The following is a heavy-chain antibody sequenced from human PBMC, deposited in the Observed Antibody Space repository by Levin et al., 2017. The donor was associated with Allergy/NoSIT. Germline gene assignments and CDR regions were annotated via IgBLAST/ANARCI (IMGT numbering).Heavy chain of an antibody. D-gene: IGHD3-9*01. V-gene: IGHV7-4-1*02. Sequence: ASVKVSCKASGYTFTSYAMNWVRQAPGQGLEWMGWINTNTGNPTYAQGFTGRFVFSLDTSVSTAYLQISSLKAEDTAVYYCARFSYYDIPNWFDPWGQGTLVTVSS. CDR2: INTNTGNP. J-gene: IGHJ5*02. CDR1: GYTFTSYA. CDR3: ARFSYYDIPNWFDP.